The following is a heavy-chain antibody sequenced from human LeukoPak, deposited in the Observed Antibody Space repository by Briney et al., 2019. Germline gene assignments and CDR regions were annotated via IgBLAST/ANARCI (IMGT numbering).Heavy chain of an antibody. CDR2: IWYDGSNK. CDR1: GFTFSSYG. CDR3: ARANTYDSNYYYGIDV. D-gene: IGHD5-12*01. J-gene: IGHJ6*02. V-gene: IGHV3-33*01. Sequence: GGSLRLSCAASGFTFSSYGMHWVRQAPGKGLEWVAVIWYDGSNKYYADSVKGRFTISRDNSKNTLYLQMNSLRAEDTAVYYCARANTYDSNYYYGIDVWGQGTTVTVSS.